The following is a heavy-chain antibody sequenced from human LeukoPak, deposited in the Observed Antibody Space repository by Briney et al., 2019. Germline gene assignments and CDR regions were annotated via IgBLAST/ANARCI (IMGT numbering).Heavy chain of an antibody. CDR1: GFTFSSYS. Sequence: GGSLRLSCAASGFTFSSYSMNWVRQAPGEGLEWVSSISTSSSYIYSTDSVKGRFTISRDNAKNSLYLQMNSLRAEDTAVYYCVRDTFSPDAFDIWGQGTMVTVSS. D-gene: IGHD3-16*01. V-gene: IGHV3-21*01. CDR2: ISTSSSYI. J-gene: IGHJ3*02. CDR3: VRDTFSPDAFDI.